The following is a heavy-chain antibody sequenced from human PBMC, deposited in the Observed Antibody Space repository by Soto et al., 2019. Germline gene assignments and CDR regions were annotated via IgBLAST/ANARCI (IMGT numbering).Heavy chain of an antibody. V-gene: IGHV3-30-3*01. Sequence: GGSLRLSCAASGFTFSSYAMHWVRQAPGKGLEWVAVISYDGSNKYYADSVKGRFTISRDNSKNTLYLQMNSLRAEDTAVYYCAREAAWDIVVVVAATPRGNWFDPWGQGTLVTVSS. D-gene: IGHD2-15*01. CDR3: AREAAWDIVVVVAATPRGNWFDP. J-gene: IGHJ5*02. CDR2: ISYDGSNK. CDR1: GFTFSSYA.